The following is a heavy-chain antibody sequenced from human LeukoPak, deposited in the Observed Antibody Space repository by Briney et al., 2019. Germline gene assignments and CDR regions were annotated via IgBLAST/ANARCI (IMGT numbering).Heavy chain of an antibody. V-gene: IGHV3-23*01. J-gene: IGHJ4*02. CDR2: ISGSGGST. D-gene: IGHD3-9*01. CDR3: AKVKPKFDWLFSPLDY. CDR1: GFTFNNYA. Sequence: GGSLRLSCAASGFTFNNYAMNWVRQAPGKGLEWVSAISGSGGSTYYADSVKGRFTISRDNSKNTLYLQMNSLRAEDTAVYYCAKVKPKFDWLFSPLDYWGQGTLVTVSS.